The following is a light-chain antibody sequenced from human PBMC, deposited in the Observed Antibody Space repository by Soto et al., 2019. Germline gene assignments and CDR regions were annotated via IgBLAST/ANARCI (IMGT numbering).Light chain of an antibody. CDR1: SSAVGGYNY. J-gene: IGLJ1*01. V-gene: IGLV2-14*03. CDR2: DVS. CDR3: SSYTDFNLYV. Sequence: QFVLTQPASMSGTPGQSISISCTGTSSAVGGYNYVSWYQHQPGKAPKLVIFDVSGRPSGISNRFSGSKSGNTASLTISGLRPEDEANFYCSSYTDFNLYVFGTGTKVTAL.